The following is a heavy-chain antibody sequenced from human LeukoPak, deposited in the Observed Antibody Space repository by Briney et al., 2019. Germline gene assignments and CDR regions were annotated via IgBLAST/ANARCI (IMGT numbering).Heavy chain of an antibody. V-gene: IGHV3-7*01. CDR2: IKEDGSEK. CDR1: GFTFSDHW. Sequence: GGSLRLSCGASGFTFSDHWMSWVRQAPGKGLEWVANIKEDGSEKYYEDSVRGRFTISRDNVKNSLHLQMNSLRVEDTAVYYCAQSGRSTFWYWGQGALVSVSS. J-gene: IGHJ4*02. D-gene: IGHD2/OR15-2a*01. CDR3: AQSGRSTFWY.